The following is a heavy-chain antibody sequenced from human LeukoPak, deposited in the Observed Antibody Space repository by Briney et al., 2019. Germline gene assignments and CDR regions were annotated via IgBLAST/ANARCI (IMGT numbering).Heavy chain of an antibody. D-gene: IGHD2-15*01. CDR1: GFTFSSYA. CDR3: AKQLGYCSDGSCYFPY. Sequence: GGSLRLSCAASGFTFSSYAMSWVRQAPGKGLEWVSPISGSGGSTYYADSVQGRFTISRDNSKSTLCLQMNSLRAEDTAVYYCAKQLGYCSDGSCYFPYWGQGTLVTVSS. J-gene: IGHJ4*02. V-gene: IGHV3-23*01. CDR2: ISGSGGST.